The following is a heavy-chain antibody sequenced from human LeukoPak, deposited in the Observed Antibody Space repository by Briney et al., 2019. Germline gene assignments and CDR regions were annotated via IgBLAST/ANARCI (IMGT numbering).Heavy chain of an antibody. V-gene: IGHV4-59*08. D-gene: IGHD2-15*01. CDR3: ARSYCSGGSCWVYFDY. CDR2: IYYSGST. J-gene: IGHJ4*02. CDR1: GGSISSYY. Sequence: SETLSLTCTVAGGSISSYYWSWIRQPPGKGLECIWNIYYSGSTNYNPSLKSRVTISVDTSKNQFSLKLSSVTAADTAIYYCARSYCSGGSCWVYFDYWGQGTLVTVSS.